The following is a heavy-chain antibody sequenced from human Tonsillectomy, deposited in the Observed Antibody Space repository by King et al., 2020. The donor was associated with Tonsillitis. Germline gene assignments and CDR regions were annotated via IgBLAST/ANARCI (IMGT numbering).Heavy chain of an antibody. CDR3: TADRITVGAYFDL. V-gene: IGHV3-15*01. D-gene: IGHD1-26*01. CDR2: IKNKARGGTT. CDR1: GFTFSIAY. J-gene: IGHJ4*02. Sequence: VQLVESGGGLVKPGGSLRLSCVGSGFTFSIAYMSWVRQAPGKGLEWVGRIKNKARGGTTDYAAPGKGRFTISRDDSKNKLYLQMNGLKTEDTAVYYCTADRITVGAYFDLWGQGSLVTVSS.